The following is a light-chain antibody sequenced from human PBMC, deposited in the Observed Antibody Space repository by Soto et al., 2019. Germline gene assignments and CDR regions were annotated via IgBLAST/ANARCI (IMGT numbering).Light chain of an antibody. CDR3: QHYNSYSEA. CDR1: QDISSW. J-gene: IGKJ1*01. CDR2: IAS. V-gene: IGKV1D-16*01. Sequence: DIQMTQSPSSVSASVGDRVTITCRASQDISSWLTWYQQKPGKAPKVLIYIASRLQSGVPSRFSGSRSGTEFTLTISSLQPDDFATYYCQHYNSYSEAFGQGTKVDIK.